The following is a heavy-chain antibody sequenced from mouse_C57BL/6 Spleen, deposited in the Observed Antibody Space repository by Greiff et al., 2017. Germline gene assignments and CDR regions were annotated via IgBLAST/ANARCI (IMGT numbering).Heavy chain of an antibody. CDR3: ARGMVYWYFDV. D-gene: IGHD2-3*01. CDR2: ISYDGSN. CDR1: GYSITSGYY. Sequence: EVQLVESGPGLVKPSQSLSLTCSVTGYSITSGYYWNWIRQFPGNKLEWMGYISYDGSNNYNPSLKNRISITRDTSKNQFFLKLNSVTTEDTATYYCARGMVYWYFDVWGTGTTVTVSS. V-gene: IGHV3-6*01. J-gene: IGHJ1*03.